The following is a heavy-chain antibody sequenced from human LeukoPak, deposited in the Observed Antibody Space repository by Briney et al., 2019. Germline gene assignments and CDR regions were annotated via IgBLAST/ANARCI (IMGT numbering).Heavy chain of an antibody. CDR1: GFTFSNYW. CDR3: ARSGVSSGYYHFDY. V-gene: IGHV3-7*01. D-gene: IGHD3-22*01. Sequence: GGSLRLSCAASGFTFSNYWMGWVRQAPGKGLEWVANIKQDGSEIYYVDSVKGRFTISRDTAKDSLYLQMNSLRAEDTAVYYCARSGVSSGYYHFDYWGQGTLVTVSS. J-gene: IGHJ4*02. CDR2: IKQDGSEI.